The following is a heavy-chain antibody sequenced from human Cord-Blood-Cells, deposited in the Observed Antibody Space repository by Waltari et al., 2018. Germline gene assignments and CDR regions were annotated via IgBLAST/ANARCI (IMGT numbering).Heavy chain of an antibody. CDR2: IYSGGST. V-gene: IGHV3-53*02. J-gene: IGHJ4*02. CDR3: ARLKGSSRDKDYFDY. D-gene: IGHD2-2*01. Sequence: EVQLVETGGGLIQPGGSLRLSCAASGFTVSSNYMTWVRQAPGKGLEWVSVIYSGGSTYYADSVKGRFTISRDNSKNTLYLQMNSLRADDTAVYYCARLKGSSRDKDYFDYWGQGTLVTVSS. CDR1: GFTVSSNY.